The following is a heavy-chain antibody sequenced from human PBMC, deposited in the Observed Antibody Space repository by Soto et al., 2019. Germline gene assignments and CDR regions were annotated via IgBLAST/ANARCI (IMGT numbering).Heavy chain of an antibody. V-gene: IGHV3-53*01. Sequence: GGSLRLSCAASGFTGSSNYMSWVRQAPGKGLEWVSVIYSGGSTYYADSVKGRFTISRDNSKNTLYLQMNSLRAEDTVVYYCARSRTGTTYGGMDVWGQGTTVTVSS. CDR2: IYSGGST. CDR1: GFTGSSNY. D-gene: IGHD1-7*01. J-gene: IGHJ6*02. CDR3: ARSRTGTTYGGMDV.